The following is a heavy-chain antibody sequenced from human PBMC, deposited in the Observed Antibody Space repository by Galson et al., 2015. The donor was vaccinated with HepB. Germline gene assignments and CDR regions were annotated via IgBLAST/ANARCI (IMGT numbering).Heavy chain of an antibody. V-gene: IGHV1-2*04. D-gene: IGHD3-22*01. CDR2: INPNSGGT. CDR3: ARDLTYDSSGYYGGPGAFDI. CDR1: GYTFTGYY. J-gene: IGHJ3*02. Sequence: SVKVSCKASGYTFTGYYMHWVRQAPGQGLEWMGGINPNSGGTNYAQKFQGWVTMTRDTSISTAYMELSRLRSDDTAVYYCARDLTYDSSGYYGGPGAFDIWGQGTMVTVSS.